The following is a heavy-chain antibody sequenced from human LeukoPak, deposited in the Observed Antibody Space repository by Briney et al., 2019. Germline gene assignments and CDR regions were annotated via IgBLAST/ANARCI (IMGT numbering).Heavy chain of an antibody. CDR2: IYYSGST. Sequence: SETLSLTCTVSGGSISSSSYYWGWIRQPPGKGLEWIGSIYYSGSTYYNPSLKSRVTISVDTSKNQFSLKLSSVTAADTAVYYCARDGTWNDATLVNNWFDPWGQGTLVTVSS. CDR1: GGSISSSSYY. J-gene: IGHJ5*02. D-gene: IGHD1-1*01. CDR3: ARDGTWNDATLVNNWFDP. V-gene: IGHV4-39*07.